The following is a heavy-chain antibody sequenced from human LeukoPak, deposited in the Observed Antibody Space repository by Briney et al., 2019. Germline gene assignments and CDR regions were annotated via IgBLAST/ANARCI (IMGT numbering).Heavy chain of an antibody. V-gene: IGHV3-30*04. J-gene: IGHJ4*02. CDR3: AREGYYDSSGYYILDY. CDR2: ISYDGRNK. D-gene: IGHD3-22*01. Sequence: GRSLRLSCAASGFTFSNYATHWVRQAPGKGLEWLAVISYDGRNKYYADSVKGRFTISRDNSKNTLYLQMNSLRAEDTAVYYCAREGYYDSSGYYILDYWGQGTLVTVSS. CDR1: GFTFSNYA.